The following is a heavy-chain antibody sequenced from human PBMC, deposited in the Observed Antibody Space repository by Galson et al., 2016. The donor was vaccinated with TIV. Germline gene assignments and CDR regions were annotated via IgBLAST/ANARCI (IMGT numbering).Heavy chain of an antibody. CDR3: ARLGYCSRMSCFQFDP. Sequence: SVKVSCKASGYTFTSYGIHWMRQAPGQRLEWMGWINTATGYTKYSQTFQDRITITRDTSASTAYMELSSLRSEDTATYYCARLGYCSRMSCFQFDPWGQGTLVSVSS. D-gene: IGHD2-2*01. J-gene: IGHJ5*02. CDR2: INTATGYT. V-gene: IGHV1-3*04. CDR1: GYTFTSYG.